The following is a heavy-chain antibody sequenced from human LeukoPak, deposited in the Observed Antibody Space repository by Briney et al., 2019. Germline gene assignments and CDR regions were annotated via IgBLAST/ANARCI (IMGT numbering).Heavy chain of an antibody. Sequence: SETLSLTCTVSGGPPSSGDYYGSWIRQPPGKGLEWIGYIYYSGITYYNPSLKSRVTISVDTSKNQFSLKLSSVTAADTAVYYGTSAGQWYYYGSGPTDNWFDPWGQGTLVTVSS. V-gene: IGHV4-30-4*01. J-gene: IGHJ5*02. CDR1: GGPPSSGDYY. D-gene: IGHD3-10*01. CDR2: IYYSGIT. CDR3: TSAGQWYYYGSGPTDNWFDP.